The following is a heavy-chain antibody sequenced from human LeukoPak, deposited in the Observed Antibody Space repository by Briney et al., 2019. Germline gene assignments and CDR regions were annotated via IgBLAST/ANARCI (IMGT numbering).Heavy chain of an antibody. Sequence: GRSLRLSCAASGFTFSSYAMHWVRQAPGKGLECVAVISYDGTNKYYADSVKGRFTISRDNSKNTLYLQMNSLRAEDTAVYYCARGAWYSSSWYDYWGQGTLVTVSS. CDR1: GFTFSSYA. J-gene: IGHJ4*02. V-gene: IGHV3-30*01. D-gene: IGHD6-13*01. CDR3: ARGAWYSSSWYDY. CDR2: ISYDGTNK.